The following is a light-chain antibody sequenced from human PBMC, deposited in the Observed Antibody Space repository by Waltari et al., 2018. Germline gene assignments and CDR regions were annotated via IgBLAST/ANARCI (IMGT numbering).Light chain of an antibody. V-gene: IGKV3-15*01. J-gene: IGKJ1*01. CDR3: QQYNDWYT. CDR2: AAS. CDR1: QSISRN. Sequence: EIVMTQAPAILSASPGERATLSCTASQSISRNVAWYQHKRGQAPRLLIYAASSRATGVPSRFSGSGSGTEITLTISSLQSEDFAVYFCQQYNDWYTFGPGTKVEIK.